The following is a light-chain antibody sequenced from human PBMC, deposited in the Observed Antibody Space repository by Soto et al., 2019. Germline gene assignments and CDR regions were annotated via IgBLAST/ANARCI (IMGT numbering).Light chain of an antibody. J-gene: IGKJ2*01. CDR3: QLIYSSYT. Sequence: DIQMTQSPSSLSASVGDRVTITCRASQSISSYLNLYQQKPGKAPKLLIYAASSLQSGVPSRFSGSGSGTAFTLTISSLQAEDFATYYCQLIYSSYTFGQGTKLEIK. CDR2: AAS. CDR1: QSISSY. V-gene: IGKV1-39*01.